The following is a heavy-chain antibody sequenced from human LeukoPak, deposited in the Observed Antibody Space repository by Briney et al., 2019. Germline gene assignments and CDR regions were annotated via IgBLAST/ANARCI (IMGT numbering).Heavy chain of an antibody. CDR2: IKTETDGETT. CDR3: TTHALLYYGLDV. J-gene: IGHJ6*04. CDR1: GFPFRSAW. D-gene: IGHD2-15*01. Sequence: KPGGSLHLSCAASGFPFRSAWMRWVRQAPGKGREWVGRIKTETDGETTDFAAPVKGRFTISRDDSTNTLYLQMSSLKTEDTAVYFCTTHALLYYGLDVWGKGTTVTVSS. V-gene: IGHV3-15*01.